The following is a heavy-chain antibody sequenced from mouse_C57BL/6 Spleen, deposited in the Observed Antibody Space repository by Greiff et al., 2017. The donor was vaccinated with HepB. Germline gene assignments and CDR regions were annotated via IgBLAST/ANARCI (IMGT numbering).Heavy chain of an antibody. Sequence: QVQLQQPGAELVMPGASVKLSCKASGYTFTSYWMHWVKQRPGQGLEWIGEIDPSDSYTNYNQKFKGKSTLTVDKSSSTAYMQLSSLTSEDSAVYYCARGGIYSNYKDYFDYWGQGTTLTVSS. V-gene: IGHV1-69*01. D-gene: IGHD2-5*01. J-gene: IGHJ2*01. CDR2: IDPSDSYT. CDR3: ARGGIYSNYKDYFDY. CDR1: GYTFTSYW.